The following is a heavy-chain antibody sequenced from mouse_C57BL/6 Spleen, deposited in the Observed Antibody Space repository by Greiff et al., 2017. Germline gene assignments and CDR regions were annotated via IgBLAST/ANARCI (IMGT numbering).Heavy chain of an antibody. Sequence: EVKLMESGGGLVKPGGSLKLSCAASGFTFSDYGMHWVRQAPEKGLEWVAYISSGSSTIYYADTVKGRFTISRDNAKNTLYLQMTSLRSEDTAMYYCALIYYDYAIMDYWGQGTSVTVSS. D-gene: IGHD2-4*01. CDR1: GFTFSDYG. CDR3: ALIYYDYAIMDY. J-gene: IGHJ4*01. CDR2: ISSGSSTI. V-gene: IGHV5-17*01.